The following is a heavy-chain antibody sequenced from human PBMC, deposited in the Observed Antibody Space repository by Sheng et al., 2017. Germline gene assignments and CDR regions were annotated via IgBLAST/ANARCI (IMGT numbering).Heavy chain of an antibody. Sequence: QVQLQQWGAGLLKPSETLSLTCAVYGGSFSGYYWSWIRQPPGKGLEWIGEINHSGSTNYNPSLKSRVTISVDTSKNQFSLKLSSVTAADTAVYYCARVSIAARPGGGYSYYYYGMDVWGQGTTVTVSS. J-gene: IGHJ6*02. V-gene: IGHV4-34*01. CDR3: ARVSIAARPGGGYSYYYYGMDV. D-gene: IGHD6-6*01. CDR2: INHSGST. CDR1: GGSFSGYY.